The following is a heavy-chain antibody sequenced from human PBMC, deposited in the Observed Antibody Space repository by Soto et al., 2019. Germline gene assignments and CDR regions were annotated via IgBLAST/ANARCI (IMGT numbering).Heavy chain of an antibody. V-gene: IGHV3-7*01. CDR1: GFSFSTYW. CDR2: IKQDGSEK. Sequence: EVQLVESGGGLVQPGGSLRLSCAASGFSFSTYWMSWVRQAPGKGLEWVANIKQDGSEKYYVDSVKGRFTISRDNAKNSLYLQMNSLRGEDTAVYYCATRGDGSGGSCSQVVDYWGQGTLVIVSS. J-gene: IGHJ4*02. D-gene: IGHD2-15*01. CDR3: ATRGDGSGGSCSQVVDY.